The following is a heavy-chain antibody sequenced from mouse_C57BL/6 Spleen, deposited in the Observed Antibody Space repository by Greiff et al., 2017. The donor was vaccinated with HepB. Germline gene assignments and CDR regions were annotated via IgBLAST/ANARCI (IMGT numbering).Heavy chain of an antibody. V-gene: IGHV1-50*01. D-gene: IGHD1-1*01. CDR1: GYTFTSYW. CDR2: IDPSDSYT. Sequence: QVQLQQPGAELVKPGASVKLSCKASGYTFTSYWMQWVKQRPGQGLEWIGEIDPSDSYTNYNPKFQGKATLTVDTSSSTAYMQLSSLTSEDSAVYYCALITTVVATDFDYWGQGTTLTVSS. CDR3: ALITTVVATDFDY. J-gene: IGHJ2*01.